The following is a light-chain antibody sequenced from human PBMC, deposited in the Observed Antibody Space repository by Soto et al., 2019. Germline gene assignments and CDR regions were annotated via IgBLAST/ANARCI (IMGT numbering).Light chain of an antibody. CDR3: AVWIGSLNTVV. V-gene: IGLV1-44*01. J-gene: IGLJ2*01. Sequence: QSVVTQTPSASGTPGQRVTISCSGSISNIGDSPVDWYQQVPGAAPKLLIYSTNQRPSGVPDRFSGSKSGTSASLAISGLQSEDEAEYFCAVWIGSLNTVVFGGGTKLTVL. CDR1: ISNIGDSP. CDR2: STN.